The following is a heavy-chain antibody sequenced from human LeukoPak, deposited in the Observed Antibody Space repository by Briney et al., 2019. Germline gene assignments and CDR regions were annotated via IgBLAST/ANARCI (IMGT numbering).Heavy chain of an antibody. Sequence: GGSLRLSCAASGFTFSSYEMNWVRQAPGKGLEWVSYISSSANTIYYADSVKGRFTISRDNAKNSLYLQMNSLRAEDTAVYYCARETMIVDYWGQGTLVTVSS. CDR3: ARETMIVDY. V-gene: IGHV3-48*03. J-gene: IGHJ4*02. CDR1: GFTFSSYE. D-gene: IGHD3-22*01. CDR2: ISSSANTI.